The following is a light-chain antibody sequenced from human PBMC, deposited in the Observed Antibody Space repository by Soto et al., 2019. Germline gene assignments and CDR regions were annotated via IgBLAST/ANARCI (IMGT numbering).Light chain of an antibody. Sequence: IQLTQSPPSLSASVGDSVTITCRASQNINTFLAWYQQRPGRAPHILIYSAATLQSGVPSRFSGSGSGTDFTLTISGLQPEDLAIYYCQQSYDAPLTFGGGTKVEI. J-gene: IGKJ4*01. V-gene: IGKV1-39*01. CDR3: QQSYDAPLT. CDR2: SAA. CDR1: QNINTF.